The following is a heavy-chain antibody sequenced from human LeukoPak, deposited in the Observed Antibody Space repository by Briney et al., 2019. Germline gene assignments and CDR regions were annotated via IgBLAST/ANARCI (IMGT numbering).Heavy chain of an antibody. CDR2: INHSGST. CDR3: AGGRGYNAFDI. D-gene: IGHD5-18*01. V-gene: IGHV4-34*01. Sequence: SETLSLTCAVYGGSFSGYYWSWIRQPPGKGLEWIGEINHSGSTNYNPSLKSRVTISVDTSKNQFSLKLSSVTAADTAVYYCAGGRGYNAFDIWGQGKKVNVSS. CDR1: GGSFSGYY. J-gene: IGHJ3*02.